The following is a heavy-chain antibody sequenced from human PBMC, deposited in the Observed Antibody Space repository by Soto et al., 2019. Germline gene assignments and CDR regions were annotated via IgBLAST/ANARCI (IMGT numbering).Heavy chain of an antibody. CDR3: TRRITVSSRVYYYYGMDV. CDR1: GFTFSGSA. J-gene: IGHJ6*02. Sequence: PGGSLRLSCAASGFTFSGSAMHWVRQASGKGLEWVGRIRSKANSYATAYAASVKGRFTISIDDTNNTADLKMTSLKTEDTSVYYCTRRITVSSRVYYYYGMDVWRQGTTVTVSS. CDR2: IRSKANSYAT. V-gene: IGHV3-73*01. D-gene: IGHD1-20*01.